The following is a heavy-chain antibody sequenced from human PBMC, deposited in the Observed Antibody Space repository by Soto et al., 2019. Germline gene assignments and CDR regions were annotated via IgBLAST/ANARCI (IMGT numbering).Heavy chain of an antibody. V-gene: IGHV1-69*11. CDR2: IVPVLHKT. J-gene: IGHJ4*02. CDR3: ARTSDYGDDF. Sequence: QVQLVQSGAEVKKPGSSVKVSCKASGGTFSNYAISWVRQAPGHGLEWMGGIVPVLHKTNYAQKFQDRVTITADESTSTADMELSSRRSEDTAFYYCARTSDYGDDFWGQGTLVIVSS. CDR1: GGTFSNYA. D-gene: IGHD4-17*01.